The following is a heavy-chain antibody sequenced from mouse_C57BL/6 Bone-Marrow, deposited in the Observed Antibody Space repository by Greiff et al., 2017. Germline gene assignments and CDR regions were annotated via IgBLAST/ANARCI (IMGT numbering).Heavy chain of an antibody. Sequence: QVQLQQPGAELVRPGSSVKLSCKASGYTFTSYWMHWVKQRPIQGLEWIGNIDPSDSETHYNQKFKDKATLPVDKSSSTAYMQLSSLASEDSAVYYCARLWLRRGPDYWGQGTTLTVSS. CDR2: IDPSDSET. J-gene: IGHJ2*01. CDR3: ARLWLRRGPDY. V-gene: IGHV1-52*01. D-gene: IGHD2-2*01. CDR1: GYTFTSYW.